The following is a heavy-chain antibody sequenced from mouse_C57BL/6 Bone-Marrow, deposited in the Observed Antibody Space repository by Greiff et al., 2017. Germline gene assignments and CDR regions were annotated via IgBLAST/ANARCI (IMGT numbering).Heavy chain of an antibody. CDR2: IYPRSGNT. D-gene: IGHD2-3*01. CDR3: ARSGGWLLRDFDY. V-gene: IGHV1-81*01. Sequence: VQGVESGAELARPGASVKLSCKASGYTFTSYGISWVKQRTGQGLEWIGEIYPRSGNTYYNEKFKGKATLTADKSSSTAYMELRSLTSEDSAVYFCARSGGWLLRDFDYWGQGTTLTVSS. CDR1: GYTFTSYG. J-gene: IGHJ2*01.